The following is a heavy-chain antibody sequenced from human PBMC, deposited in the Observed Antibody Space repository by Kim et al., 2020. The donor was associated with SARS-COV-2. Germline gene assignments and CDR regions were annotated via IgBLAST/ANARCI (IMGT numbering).Heavy chain of an antibody. V-gene: IGHV1-8*01. Sequence: TGHTEKFQGRVTMTRDTSISTAYLELSSLTSEDTAIYYCGRGCSGWGCSDFWGQGTLVTVSS. D-gene: IGHD3-16*01. J-gene: IGHJ4*02. CDR2: T. CDR3: GRGCSGWGCSDF.